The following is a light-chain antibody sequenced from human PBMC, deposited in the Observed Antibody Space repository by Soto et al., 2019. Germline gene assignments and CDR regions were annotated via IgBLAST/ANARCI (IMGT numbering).Light chain of an antibody. J-gene: IGLJ1*01. V-gene: IGLV1-51*01. CDR1: SSNIGNNY. Sequence: QSVLTQPPSVSAAPGQKVTISCSGSSSNIGNNYVSWYQQLPGTAPKLLIYDNNKRPSGIPDRFSGSKSGTSATLGITGLQTGAEADYYCGTWDSSLSVGVFGPGTKLTVL. CDR2: DNN. CDR3: GTWDSSLSVGV.